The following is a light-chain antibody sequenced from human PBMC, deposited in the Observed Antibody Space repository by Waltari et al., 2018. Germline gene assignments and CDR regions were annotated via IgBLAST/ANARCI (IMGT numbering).Light chain of an antibody. V-gene: IGLV6-57*02. CDR1: SGSIASNY. J-gene: IGLJ3*02. Sequence: NFMLTQPHSVSESPGKTVTISCTGSSGSIASNYVQWYQQRPGSAPTTVIYEDNQRPSGVPTRFSGSIDSSSNSASLTISGLNTEDEADYYCQSYDSSTLWVFGGGTKLTVL. CDR2: EDN. CDR3: QSYDSSTLWV.